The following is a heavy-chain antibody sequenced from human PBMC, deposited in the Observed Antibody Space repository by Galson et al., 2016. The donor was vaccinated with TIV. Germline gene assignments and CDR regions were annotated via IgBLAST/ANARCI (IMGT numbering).Heavy chain of an antibody. CDR2: INPNTGGS. D-gene: IGHD3-3*01. Sequence: SVKVSCKASGYTFTDYYIHWVRQAPGQGLEWMGWINPNTGGSLSAQKFQGRITMTRDPSINTAYMEVRGLTLDDTAIFYCTRDYPGVSGFDFWGQGALVTVSS. J-gene: IGHJ4*02. CDR1: GYTFTDYY. V-gene: IGHV1-2*02. CDR3: TRDYPGVSGFDF.